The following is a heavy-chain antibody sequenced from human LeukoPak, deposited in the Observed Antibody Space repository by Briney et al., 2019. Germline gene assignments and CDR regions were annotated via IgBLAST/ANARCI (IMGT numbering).Heavy chain of an antibody. Sequence: GGSLRLSCAASGFTFSNYWMNWVRNAPGKGLEWVAKIKEDGSERYYVDSVKGRITISRDNAKNSLYLQVNSLRAEDTAMYYCARDSSTYYYDSRAFDIWGQGTMVTVSS. J-gene: IGHJ3*02. V-gene: IGHV3-7*04. D-gene: IGHD3-22*01. CDR2: IKEDGSER. CDR3: ARDSSTYYYDSRAFDI. CDR1: GFTFSNYW.